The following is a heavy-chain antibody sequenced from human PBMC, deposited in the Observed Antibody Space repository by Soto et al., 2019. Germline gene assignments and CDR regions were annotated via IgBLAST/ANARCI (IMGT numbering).Heavy chain of an antibody. CDR3: ASGGGYSSSWSPLDY. V-gene: IGHV3-64*01. D-gene: IGHD6-13*01. J-gene: IGHJ4*02. Sequence: GGSLRLTYESCGFTFSNYSMHLFRLAPGKGLEYVSGISSNGGSTYYANSVKGRFTISRDNSKNTLYLQMGSLRAEDMAVYYCASGGGYSSSWSPLDYWGQGT. CDR1: GFTFSNYS. CDR2: ISSNGGST.